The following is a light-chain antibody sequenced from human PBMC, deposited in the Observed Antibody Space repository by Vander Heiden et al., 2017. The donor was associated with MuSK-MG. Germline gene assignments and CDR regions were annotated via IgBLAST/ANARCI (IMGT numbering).Light chain of an antibody. Sequence: AIRMTQSPSSFSASAGDRVTITCRASQGISSYLAWYQQKPGKAPKLLIYAASTLQSGVPSRFSGSGSGTDSTLTISYLQSEDFATYYCQQYYNYPPTFGGGTKVEIK. J-gene: IGKJ4*01. CDR1: QGISSY. V-gene: IGKV1-8*01. CDR3: QQYYNYPPT. CDR2: AAS.